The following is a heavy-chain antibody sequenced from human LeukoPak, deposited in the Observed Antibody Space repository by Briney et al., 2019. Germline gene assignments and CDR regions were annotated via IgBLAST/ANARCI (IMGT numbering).Heavy chain of an antibody. CDR3: ARHPRLGYCSSTSCYTYL. D-gene: IGHD2-2*02. J-gene: IGHJ5*02. V-gene: IGHV4-59*08. CDR2: IYYSGST. Sequence: TSETLSLTCTVSGGSISSYYWSWIRQPPGKGLEWIGYIYYSGSTNYNPSLKSRVTISVDTSKNQFSLKLSSVTAADTAVYYCARHPRLGYCSSTSCYTYLWGQGTLVTVSS. CDR1: GGSISSYY.